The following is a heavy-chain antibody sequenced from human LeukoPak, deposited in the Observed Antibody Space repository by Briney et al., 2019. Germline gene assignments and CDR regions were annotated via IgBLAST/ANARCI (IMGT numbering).Heavy chain of an antibody. J-gene: IGHJ4*02. V-gene: IGHV3-48*03. Sequence: GGSLRLSCAASGFTFSSYEMNWVRQAPGKGLEWVSYISSSHTIYYADSVKGRFTISRDNAKNTLYLQMDSLRAEDTAVYYCARETVGAYDYWGQGTLVTVSS. CDR1: GFTFSSYE. CDR3: ARETVGAYDY. CDR2: ISSSHTI. D-gene: IGHD1-26*01.